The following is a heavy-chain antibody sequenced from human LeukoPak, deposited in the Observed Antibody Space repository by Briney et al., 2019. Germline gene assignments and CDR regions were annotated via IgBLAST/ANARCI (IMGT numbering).Heavy chain of an antibody. CDR2: IRGGGAST. CDR1: AFTLSSYA. D-gene: IGHD1-26*01. CDR3: AKDPGGSYLF. V-gene: IGHV3-23*01. Sequence: GRSLRLSCAASAFTLSSYAMSWVSQAPGKWMGWVSAIRGGGASTYYADSVKGPFTISRDNSKNPRWLRMSSLRAEDTAIYYCAKDPGGSYLFWGQGTLVTVSS. J-gene: IGHJ4*02.